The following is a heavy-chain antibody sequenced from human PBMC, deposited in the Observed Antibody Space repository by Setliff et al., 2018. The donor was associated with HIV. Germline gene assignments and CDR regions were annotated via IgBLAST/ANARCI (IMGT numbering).Heavy chain of an antibody. J-gene: IGHJ5*02. CDR1: GYTFTSYA. D-gene: IGHD3-16*01. CDR3: AGDGGRGTPNNNCFDP. V-gene: IGHV1-3*01. Sequence: ASVKVSCKASGYTFTSYAMHWVRQAPGQRLEWVGWINAGNDNTKYSQKFQGRVTTTRDTSASTAYMELSSLRSEDTAVYYCAGDGGRGTPNNNCFDPWGQGTLVTVSS. CDR2: INAGNDNT.